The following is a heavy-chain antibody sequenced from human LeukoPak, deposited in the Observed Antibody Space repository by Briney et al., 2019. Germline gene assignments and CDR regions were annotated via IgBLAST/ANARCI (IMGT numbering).Heavy chain of an antibody. CDR3: AKDLQGQWPTVFDY. CDR2: IKQDGSEK. CDR1: GFSFSSYW. D-gene: IGHD6-19*01. V-gene: IGHV3-7*01. J-gene: IGHJ4*02. Sequence: PGGSLRLSCAASGFSFSSYWMTWVRQAPGKGLEWVANIKQDGSEKYYVDSVKGRFTISRDNAKNSLYLQMNSLRAEDTAVYYCAKDLQGQWPTVFDYWGQGTLVTVSS.